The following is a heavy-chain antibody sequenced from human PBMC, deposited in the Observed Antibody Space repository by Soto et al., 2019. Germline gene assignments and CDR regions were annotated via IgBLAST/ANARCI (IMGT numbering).Heavy chain of an antibody. CDR2: ILPIFGTA. D-gene: IGHD3-10*01. CDR3: APGPGCGGNSAAFDF. CDR1: GGTFSTSS. V-gene: IGHV1-69*14. J-gene: IGHJ3*01. Sequence: QVQLVQSGAEVKKPGSSVKVSCKASGGTFSTSSINWVRQAPGQRPEWMGNILPIFGTADYAQKFQDRVTITADKSTNSAYMELRSLFSEDAAVYYCAPGPGCGGNSAAFDFWGQGTVVTVSS.